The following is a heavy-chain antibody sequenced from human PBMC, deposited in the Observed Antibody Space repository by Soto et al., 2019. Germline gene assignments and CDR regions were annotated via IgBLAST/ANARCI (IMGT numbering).Heavy chain of an antibody. D-gene: IGHD1-20*01. Sequence: DVQLLESGGGLVQSGESLTLSCVASQFTFNIDAMTWVRQAPGKGLEWVSSMSGSGASIYYADSVKGRFTISRDKSKKTLYLQMNSLRAEDTAVYWCARDNWNGAYYGLDVWGQGTTVTVS. CDR2: MSGSGASI. CDR1: QFTFNIDA. J-gene: IGHJ6*02. CDR3: ARDNWNGAYYGLDV. V-gene: IGHV3-23*01.